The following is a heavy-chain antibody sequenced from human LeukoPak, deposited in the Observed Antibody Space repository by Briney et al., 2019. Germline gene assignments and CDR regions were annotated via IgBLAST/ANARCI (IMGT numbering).Heavy chain of an antibody. J-gene: IGHJ6*03. Sequence: GGSLRLSCAASGFTFSSYWMSWVRQAPGKGLEWVANIKQDGSEKYYVDSVKGRFTISRDNAKNSLYLQMNSLRAEDTALYYCARAGYDFWSGYYTDYYYYYMDVWGKGTTVTVSS. CDR3: ARAGYDFWSGYYTDYYYYYMDV. V-gene: IGHV3-7*03. CDR2: IKQDGSEK. CDR1: GFTFSSYW. D-gene: IGHD3-3*01.